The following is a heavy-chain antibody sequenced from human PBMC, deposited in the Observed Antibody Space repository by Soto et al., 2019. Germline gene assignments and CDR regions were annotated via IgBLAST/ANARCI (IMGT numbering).Heavy chain of an antibody. V-gene: IGHV1-3*01. CDR3: ARGGTAMDTKNWFDP. Sequence: ASVKVSCKASGYTFTSYAMHWVRQAPGQRLEWMGWINAGNGNTKYSQKFQGRVTITRDTSASTAYMELSSLRSEDTAVYYCARGGTAMDTKNWFDPWGQGTLVTVS. J-gene: IGHJ5*02. CDR1: GYTFTSYA. CDR2: INAGNGNT. D-gene: IGHD5-18*01.